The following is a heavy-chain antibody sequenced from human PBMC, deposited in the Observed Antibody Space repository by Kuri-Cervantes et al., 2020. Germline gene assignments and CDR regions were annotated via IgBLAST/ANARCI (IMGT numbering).Heavy chain of an antibody. J-gene: IGHJ4*02. Sequence: SETLSLTCAVYGGSFSGYYWSWIRQPPGKGLEWIGEINHSGSTNYNPSLKSRVTISVDTSKNQFSPKLSSVTAADTAVYYCARGLNYGNSPFDYWGQGTLVTVSS. CDR1: GGSFSGYY. CDR2: INHSGST. CDR3: ARGLNYGNSPFDY. D-gene: IGHD4-23*01. V-gene: IGHV4-34*01.